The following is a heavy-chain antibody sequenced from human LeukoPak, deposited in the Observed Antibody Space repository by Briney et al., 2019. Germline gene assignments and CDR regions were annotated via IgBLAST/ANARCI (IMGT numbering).Heavy chain of an antibody. Sequence: ASVKVSCKASGYTFTGYYMHWVRQAPGQRLEWMGWINAGNGNTKYSQKFQGRVTITRDTSASTAYVELSSLRSEDTAVYYCARVPIFSGSYLYYFDYWGQGTLVTVSS. CDR3: ARVPIFSGSYLYYFDY. J-gene: IGHJ4*02. D-gene: IGHD1-26*01. V-gene: IGHV1-3*01. CDR2: INAGNGNT. CDR1: GYTFTGYY.